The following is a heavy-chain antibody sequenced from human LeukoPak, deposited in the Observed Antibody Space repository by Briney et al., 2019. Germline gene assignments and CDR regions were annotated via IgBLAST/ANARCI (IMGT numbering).Heavy chain of an antibody. CDR3: ARTYSSSWYFAFDI. D-gene: IGHD6-13*01. Sequence: GGSLRLSCAASGFTFRSYRMHGVHQAPGKGLEWVSSISSSSSYIYYADSVKGRFTISRDNAKNSLYLQMSSLRAEDTAVYYCARTYSSSWYFAFDIWGQGTTVTVSS. CDR1: GFTFRSYR. J-gene: IGHJ3*02. CDR2: ISSSSSYI. V-gene: IGHV3-21*01.